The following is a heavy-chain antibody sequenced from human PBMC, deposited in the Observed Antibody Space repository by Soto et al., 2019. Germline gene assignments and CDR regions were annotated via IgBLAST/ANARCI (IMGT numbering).Heavy chain of an antibody. D-gene: IGHD4-17*01. CDR1: GYTFTSYY. CDR2: INPSGGST. CDR3: ARDLSVTTQAASRFEP. V-gene: IGHV1-46*01. J-gene: IGHJ5*02. Sequence: ASVKVSCKASGYTFTSYYMHWVRQAPGQGLEWMGIINPSGGSTSYAQKFQGRVTMTRDTSTSTVYMELSSLRSEDTAVYYCARDLSVTTQAASRFEPWAQGTLVTSPQ.